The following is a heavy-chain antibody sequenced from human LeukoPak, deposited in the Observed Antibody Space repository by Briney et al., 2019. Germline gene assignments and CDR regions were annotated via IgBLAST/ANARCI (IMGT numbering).Heavy chain of an antibody. CDR2: VHYSGST. Sequence: SETLSLTCTVSGGSISSYYWSWIRQPPGKGLEWIGYVHYSGSTNYNPSLKSRVTISVDTSKNQFSLKLSSVTTADTAVYYCARDYDVLTAYPPTQLFDPWGQGTLVTVSS. CDR3: ARDYDVLTAYPPTQLFDP. D-gene: IGHD3-9*01. V-gene: IGHV4-59*01. CDR1: GGSISSYY. J-gene: IGHJ5*02.